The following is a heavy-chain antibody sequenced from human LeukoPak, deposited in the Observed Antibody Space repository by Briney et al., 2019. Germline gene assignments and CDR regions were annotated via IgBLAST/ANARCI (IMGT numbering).Heavy chain of an antibody. CDR3: ASRTGVY. V-gene: IGHV3-30*03. CDR2: ISHDETAT. Sequence: PGGSLRLSCAASGFTFSNYGMHWVRQAPGKGLEWVAVISHDETATYYAESVKGRFTISRDNSKSTLYLQVNSLRAEDTAVYYCASRTGVYWGQGTLVSVSS. D-gene: IGHD1-14*01. CDR1: GFTFSNYG. J-gene: IGHJ4*02.